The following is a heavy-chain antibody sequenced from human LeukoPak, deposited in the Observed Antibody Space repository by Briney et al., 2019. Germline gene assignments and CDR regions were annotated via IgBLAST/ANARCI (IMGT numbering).Heavy chain of an antibody. CDR1: GFTFSSYG. V-gene: IGHV3-30*02. D-gene: IGHD1-26*01. Sequence: GGSLRLSCAASGFTFSSYGMHWVRQPPGKGLEWVAFIRFDGNNKYYADSLKGRFTISRDNSKNTLYLQMKSLRAEDTAVYYCARGRRGSFSIVGATYWFDPWGQGTLVTVSS. CDR2: IRFDGNNK. J-gene: IGHJ5*02. CDR3: ARGRRGSFSIVGATYWFDP.